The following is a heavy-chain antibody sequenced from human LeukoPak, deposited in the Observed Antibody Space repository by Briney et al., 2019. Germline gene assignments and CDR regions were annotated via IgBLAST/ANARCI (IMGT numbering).Heavy chain of an antibody. J-gene: IGHJ4*02. V-gene: IGHV4-31*03. CDR1: GGSISSGGYY. CDR2: IYYSGSN. Sequence: PSETLSLTCTVSGGSISSGGYYWSWIRQHPGQGLEWIGCIYYSGSNYSNSSLKSRVIISVDTSKNQFSLKLSSVTAADTAVYYCARSFSEAVSDYWGQGTLVTVSS. CDR3: ARSFSEAVSDY.